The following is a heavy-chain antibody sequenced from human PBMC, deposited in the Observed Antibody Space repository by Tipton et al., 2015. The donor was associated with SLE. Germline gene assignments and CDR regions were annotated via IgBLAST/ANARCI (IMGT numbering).Heavy chain of an antibody. J-gene: IGHJ4*02. CDR3: ARDSMGGPFDY. CDR2: IYYSGST. D-gene: IGHD1-26*01. CDR1: GGSISSHY. V-gene: IGHV4-59*11. Sequence: TLSLTCTVSGGSISSHYWSWIRQPPGKGLEWIGYIYYSGSTNYNPSLKSRVTISLDTSKNHFSLKLSSVTAADTAVYYRARDSMGGPFDYWGQGTLVTVSS.